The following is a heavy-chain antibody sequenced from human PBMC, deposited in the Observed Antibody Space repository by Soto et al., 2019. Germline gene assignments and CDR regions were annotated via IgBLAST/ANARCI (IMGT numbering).Heavy chain of an antibody. CDR3: ARARYCSSTSCYPFDY. CDR2: FDPEDGET. Sequence: ASVKVSCKVSGYTLTELSMHWVRQAPGKGLEWMGGFDPEDGETIYAQKFQGRATMTEDTSTDTAYMELSSLRSEDTAVYYCARARYCSSTSCYPFDYWGQGTLVTVSS. D-gene: IGHD2-2*01. V-gene: IGHV1-24*01. CDR1: GYTLTELS. J-gene: IGHJ4*02.